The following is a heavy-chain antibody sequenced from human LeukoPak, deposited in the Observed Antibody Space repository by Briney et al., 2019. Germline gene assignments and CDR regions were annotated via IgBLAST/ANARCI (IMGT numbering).Heavy chain of an antibody. CDR2: ISGSGGSK. Sequence: GGSLRLSCAAPGFTFSSYAMSWVRQAPGKGLEWVSAISGSGGSKYYADSVKGRFTISRDNSKNTLYLQMNSLRAEDTAVYYCAKDPAAAAFFDYWGQGTLVTVSS. V-gene: IGHV3-23*01. D-gene: IGHD6-13*01. CDR3: AKDPAAAAFFDY. CDR1: GFTFSSYA. J-gene: IGHJ4*02.